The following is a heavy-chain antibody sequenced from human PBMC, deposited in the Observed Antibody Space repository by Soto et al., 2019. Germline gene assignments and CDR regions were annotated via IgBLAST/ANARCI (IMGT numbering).Heavy chain of an antibody. D-gene: IGHD3-16*01. CDR3: ARDGGSSFPHPNLPDY. CDR2: ISYDGGNE. J-gene: IGHJ4*02. Sequence: QVQLVESGGGVVQPGRSLRLSCAASGFKFSSFGMHWVRQAPGKGLRWVALISYDGGNEYYADSVKGRFTISRDNSQNTLYLQMNRLRPEDTAVYYCARDGGSSFPHPNLPDYWGQGTLVTVSS. CDR1: GFKFSSFG. V-gene: IGHV3-30*03.